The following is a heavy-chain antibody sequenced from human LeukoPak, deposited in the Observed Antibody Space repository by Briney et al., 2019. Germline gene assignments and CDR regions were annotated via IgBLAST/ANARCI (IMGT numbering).Heavy chain of an antibody. Sequence: GASVKVSCKASGYTFTGYYMHWVRQAPGQGLEWMGRINPNSGGTNYAQEFQGRVTMTRDTSISTAYMELSRLTSDDTAVYYCARGDGEAAPPGGYWGQGTLVTVSS. CDR1: GYTFTGYY. CDR2: INPNSGGT. CDR3: ARGDGEAAPPGGY. V-gene: IGHV1-2*06. J-gene: IGHJ4*02. D-gene: IGHD2-15*01.